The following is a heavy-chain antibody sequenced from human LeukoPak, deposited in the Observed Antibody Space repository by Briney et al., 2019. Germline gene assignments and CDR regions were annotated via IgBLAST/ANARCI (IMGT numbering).Heavy chain of an antibody. J-gene: IGHJ4*02. D-gene: IGHD3-16*02. Sequence: GGSLRLSCAASGFTFSSYSIHWVRQAPGKGLEWVSSISSGSSFISYADSVKGRFIISRDNAKNSLYLQMNSLRAEDTAVYYCGYTNNFYHWGQGTLVVVSS. V-gene: IGHV3-21*01. CDR2: ISSGSSFI. CDR1: GFTFSSYS. CDR3: GYTNNFYH.